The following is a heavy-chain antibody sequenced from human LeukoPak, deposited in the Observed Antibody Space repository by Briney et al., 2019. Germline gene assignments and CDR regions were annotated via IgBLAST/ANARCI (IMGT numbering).Heavy chain of an antibody. CDR2: VKYDGSTT. CDR3: ARGVEPLAANTLAY. Sequence: PGGSLRLSCAASGFTFSAYWMHWVRQAPGKGLVRVSRVKYDGSTTTYADSVKGRFTISRDNSKNTLYLEMNSLSPDDTAVYYCARGVEPLAANTLAYWGQGTLVTVSS. V-gene: IGHV3-74*01. CDR1: GFTFSAYW. D-gene: IGHD1-14*01. J-gene: IGHJ4*02.